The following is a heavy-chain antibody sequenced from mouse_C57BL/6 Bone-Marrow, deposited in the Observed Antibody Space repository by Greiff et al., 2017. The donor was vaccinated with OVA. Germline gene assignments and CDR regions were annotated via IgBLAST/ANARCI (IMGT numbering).Heavy chain of an antibody. Sequence: QVQLQQSGAELVRPGTSVKVSCKASGYAFTNYLIEWVKQRPGQGLEWIGVLNPGSGGTNYNEKFKGKATLNADKSSSTAYMQLSGLTSEDSAVYFCAREDYCDWGQGTALTVSS. V-gene: IGHV1-54*01. J-gene: IGHJ2*01. CDR3: AREDYCD. CDR1: GYAFTNYL. CDR2: LNPGSGGT. D-gene: IGHD1-1*02.